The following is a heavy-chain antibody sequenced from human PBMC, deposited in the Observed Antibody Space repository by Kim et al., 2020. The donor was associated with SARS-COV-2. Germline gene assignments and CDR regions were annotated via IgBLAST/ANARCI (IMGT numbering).Heavy chain of an antibody. D-gene: IGHD3-10*01. CDR3: AKTELLLWFGESTDAFDI. Sequence: KGRFTISRDNSKNTLYLQMNSLRAEDTAVYYCAKTELLLWFGESTDAFDIWGQGTMVTVSS. V-gene: IGHV3-30*02. J-gene: IGHJ3*02.